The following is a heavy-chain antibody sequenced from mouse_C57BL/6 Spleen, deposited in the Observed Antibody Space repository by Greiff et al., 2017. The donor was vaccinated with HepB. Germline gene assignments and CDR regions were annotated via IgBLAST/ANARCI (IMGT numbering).Heavy chain of an antibody. V-gene: IGHV5-16*01. CDR3: ARDGYDGYYFDY. Sequence: EVQLMESEGGLVQPGSSMKLSCTASGFTFSDYYMAWVRQVPEKGLEWVANINYDGSSTYYLDSLKSRFIISRDNAKNILYLQMSSLKSEDTATYYCARDGYDGYYFDYWGQGTTLTVS. D-gene: IGHD2-2*01. J-gene: IGHJ2*01. CDR1: GFTFSDYY. CDR2: INYDGSST.